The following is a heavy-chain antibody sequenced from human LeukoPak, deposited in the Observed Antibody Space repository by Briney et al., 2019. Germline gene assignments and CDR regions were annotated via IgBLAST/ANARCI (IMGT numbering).Heavy chain of an antibody. CDR1: GFTFICYN. CDR3: ARGYYYGLDV. Sequence: GGPLRLSCAASGFTFICYNINWVPQAPGKGLEWVSSISSSSNYIYYEDSVKGRFTISRDNAKISLYLQMNSLRAEDTAVYYCARGYYYGLDVWGKGTTVTVSS. D-gene: IGHD1-14*01. CDR2: ISSSSNYI. V-gene: IGHV3-21*01. J-gene: IGHJ6*04.